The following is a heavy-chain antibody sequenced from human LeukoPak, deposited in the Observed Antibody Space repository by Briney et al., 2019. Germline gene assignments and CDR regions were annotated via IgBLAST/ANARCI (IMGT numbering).Heavy chain of an antibody. CDR1: GYSISSGYY. D-gene: IGHD6-19*01. J-gene: IGHJ4*02. Sequence: SETLSLTCTVSGYSISSGYYWSWIRQPPGKGLEWIGYMFHTGSTSYNPSLKSRVTLSMDTSKLQFSLKLTSVTAADTAVYYCAREGGKQWLVFDYWGQGALVTVSS. V-gene: IGHV4-61*01. CDR3: AREGGKQWLVFDY. CDR2: MFHTGST.